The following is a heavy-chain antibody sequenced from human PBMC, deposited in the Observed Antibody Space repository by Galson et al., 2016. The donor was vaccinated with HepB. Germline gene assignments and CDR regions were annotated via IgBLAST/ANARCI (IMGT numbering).Heavy chain of an antibody. D-gene: IGHD3-22*01. V-gene: IGHV2-5*02. CDR1: GFSLTTSGVG. CDR2: IYWDDDK. Sequence: PALVKPTQTLTLTCTFSGFSLTTSGVGVGWIRQPPGKALEWLALIYWDDDKRYSPSLNSRLTITKDTSKNQVVLTMTNMDPVDTATYYCAHSKYYYDSEGYFHDAFDISGQGTMVTVSS. J-gene: IGHJ3*02. CDR3: AHSKYYYDSEGYFHDAFDI.